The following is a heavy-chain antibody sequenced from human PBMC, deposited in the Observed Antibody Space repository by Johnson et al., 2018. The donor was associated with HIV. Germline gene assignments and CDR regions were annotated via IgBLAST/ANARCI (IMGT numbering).Heavy chain of an antibody. Sequence: QVQLVESGGGVVQPGGSLRLSCAASGFTFSSYGMHWVRQAPGKGLEWVAFIRYDGSNKYYADSVKGRFTISRDNSKNTLYLQMNSLRAEDTAVYYCARGRIRQAYSGNYDDAFDIWGQGTMVTVSS. CDR2: IRYDGSNK. D-gene: IGHD1-26*01. J-gene: IGHJ3*02. V-gene: IGHV3-30*02. CDR3: ARGRIRQAYSGNYDDAFDI. CDR1: GFTFSSYG.